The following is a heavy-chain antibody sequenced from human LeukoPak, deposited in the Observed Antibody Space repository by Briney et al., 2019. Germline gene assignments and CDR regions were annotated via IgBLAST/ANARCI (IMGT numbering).Heavy chain of an antibody. J-gene: IGHJ3*02. V-gene: IGHV3-53*01. Sequence: QSGGSLRLSCAASGFTVSSNYMSWVRQAPGKGLEWVSVIYSGGSTYYADSVKGRFTISRDNSKNTLYLQMNSLRAEDTAVYYCLVGSGSYYTGAFDIWGQGTMVTVSS. D-gene: IGHD3-10*01. CDR2: IYSGGST. CDR3: LVGSGSYYTGAFDI. CDR1: GFTVSSNY.